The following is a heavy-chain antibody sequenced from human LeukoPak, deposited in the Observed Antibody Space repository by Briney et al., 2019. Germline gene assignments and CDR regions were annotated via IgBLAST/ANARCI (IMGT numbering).Heavy chain of an antibody. CDR2: IWSDGTNK. D-gene: IGHD4-11*01. J-gene: IGHJ4*02. V-gene: IGHV3-33*01. CDR1: GFTFSHYA. Sequence: GRSLRLSWAAAGFTFSHYAMHWVRQAPGKGLEWVAVIWSDGTNKYYAASVKGRFTISRDNSDKTVYLQMNSLRPEDTGVYYCARDAQRGFDYSNSLQFWGQGTPVTVST. CDR3: ARDAQRGFDYSNSLQF.